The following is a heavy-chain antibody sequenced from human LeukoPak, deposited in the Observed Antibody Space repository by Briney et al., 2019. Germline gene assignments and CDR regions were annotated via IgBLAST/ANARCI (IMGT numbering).Heavy chain of an antibody. Sequence: SETLSLTCTVSGGSIKSYYWSWIRQPPGKGVEWIGYIYDSGSTNYNPSLKSRVTISLDAAKDQFSLRLSSVTAADTALYYRVRVRWLNAYYHYYYMDVWGKGTTVTVSS. CDR3: VRVRWLNAYYHYYYMDV. CDR2: IYDSGST. CDR1: GGSIKSYY. V-gene: IGHV4-59*01. J-gene: IGHJ6*03. D-gene: IGHD3-22*01.